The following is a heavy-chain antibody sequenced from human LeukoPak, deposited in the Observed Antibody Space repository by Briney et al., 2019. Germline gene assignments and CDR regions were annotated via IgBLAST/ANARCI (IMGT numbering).Heavy chain of an antibody. J-gene: IGHJ5*02. CDR2: IKQDGSEK. CDR3: ARDDYGSGSHP. V-gene: IGHV3-7*04. Sequence: GSLRLSCEASGFFFTSYWMTWVRQAPGKGLEWVANIKQDGSEKNYVDSVKGRFSISRDNAKNSLFLQMNSLRAEDTAVYYCARDDYGSGSHPWGQGTLVTVSS. CDR1: GFFFTSYW. D-gene: IGHD3-10*01.